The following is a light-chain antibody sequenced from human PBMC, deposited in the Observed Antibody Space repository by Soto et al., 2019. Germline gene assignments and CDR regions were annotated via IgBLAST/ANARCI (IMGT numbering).Light chain of an antibody. CDR1: SSDVGGYNY. V-gene: IGLV2-11*01. Sequence: QSVLTQPRSVSGSPGQSVTISCTGTSSDVGGYNYVSWYQQHPGKAPKLVIYDVSKRPSGVPDRFSGSKSGNTASLTVSGLQAEDKADYSCCSYAGTYTQWVFGGGTKLTVL. J-gene: IGLJ3*02. CDR3: CSYAGTYTQWV. CDR2: DVS.